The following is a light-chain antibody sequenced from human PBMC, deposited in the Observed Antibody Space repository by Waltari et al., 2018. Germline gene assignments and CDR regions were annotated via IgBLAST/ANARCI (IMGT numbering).Light chain of an antibody. J-gene: IGLJ2*01. CDR1: SSDVGRYNY. Sequence: QSALTQPASVSGSPGQSITLSCPGTSSDVGRYNYVSWYQQHPGKAPKLLIYDVSNRPSGVPSRFSGSKSGNTASLTISGLQAADEAHYYCNSYASNSNGLFGGGTKLTIL. V-gene: IGLV2-14*03. CDR3: NSYASNSNGL. CDR2: DVS.